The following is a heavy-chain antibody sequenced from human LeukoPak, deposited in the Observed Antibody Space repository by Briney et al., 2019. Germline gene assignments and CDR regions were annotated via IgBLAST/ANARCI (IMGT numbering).Heavy chain of an antibody. CDR2: IYYSGST. CDR1: GGSISSGGYY. V-gene: IGHV4-61*08. Sequence: SQTLSLTCTVSGGSISSGGYYWSWIRQPPGKGLEWIGYIYYSGSTNYNPSLKSRVTISVDTSKNQFSLKLSSVTAADTAVYYCARPRLYCSSTSCAEVLDAFDIWGQGTMVTVSS. CDR3: ARPRLYCSSTSCAEVLDAFDI. J-gene: IGHJ3*02. D-gene: IGHD2-2*01.